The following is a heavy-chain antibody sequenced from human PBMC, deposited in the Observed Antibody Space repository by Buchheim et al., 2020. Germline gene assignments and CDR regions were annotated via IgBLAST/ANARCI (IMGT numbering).Heavy chain of an antibody. CDR2: SNSDESST. CDR3: ARGGSYLSTSYFDY. Sequence: EVQLVESGGGLVQPGGSLRLSCAASGFTFSSYWMHWVRQAPGKGLVWVSRSNSDESSTSYADSVKGRFTISRDNATSTLYLQMNSMRAEDTAVDDCARGGSYLSTSYFDYWGQGTL. J-gene: IGHJ4*02. V-gene: IGHV3-74*01. CDR1: GFTFSSYW. D-gene: IGHD1-26*01.